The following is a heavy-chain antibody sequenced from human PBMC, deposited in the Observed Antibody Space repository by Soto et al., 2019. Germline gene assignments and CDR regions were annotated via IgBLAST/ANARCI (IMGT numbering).Heavy chain of an antibody. J-gene: IGHJ3*01. Sequence: QVHLAQSGVEVKKPGASVRFSCKAYGYTFTAYGLTWVRQATVRGLEWMGWINPTNRQTHYAYNSQGRVTLTTDTSTGTAYMDLMKLRSDDTAVYYCARGHQSPVTLVGVVGTSVVAVDVWGQGTTVIVSS. D-gene: IGHD3-3*01. CDR2: INPTNRQT. V-gene: IGHV1-18*04. CDR1: GYTFTAYG. CDR3: ARGHQSPVTLVGVVGTSVVAVDV.